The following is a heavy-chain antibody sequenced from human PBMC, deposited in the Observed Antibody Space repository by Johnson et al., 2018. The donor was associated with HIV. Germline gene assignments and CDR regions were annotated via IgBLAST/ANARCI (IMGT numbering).Heavy chain of an antibody. V-gene: IGHV3-13*01. CDR1: GFTFSSYD. CDR3: ARTGRAVAGTPHAFDI. Sequence: VQLVESGGGLIQPGGSLRLSCAASGFTFSSYDMHWVRQTTGKGLEWVSAIGTAGDTYYPSSVKGRFTISRDNSKNTLYLQMNSLRAEDTAVYYCARTGRAVAGTPHAFDIWGQGTMVTVSS. D-gene: IGHD6-19*01. J-gene: IGHJ3*02. CDR2: IGTAGDT.